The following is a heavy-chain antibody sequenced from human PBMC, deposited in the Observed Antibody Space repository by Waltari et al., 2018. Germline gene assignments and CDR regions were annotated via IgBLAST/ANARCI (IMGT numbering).Heavy chain of an antibody. D-gene: IGHD3-22*01. CDR3: ARVEDDSSGYFAFDY. CDR1: GFTFSSYG. CDR2: RWYDGSNK. V-gene: IGHV3-33*01. Sequence: QVQLVESGGGVVQPGRSLRLSCAASGFTFSSYGMHWVRQAPGKGLEWVAVRWYDGSNKDYADSVKGRFTISRDNSKNTLYLQMNSLRAEDTAVYYCARVEDDSSGYFAFDYWGQGTLVTVSS. J-gene: IGHJ4*02.